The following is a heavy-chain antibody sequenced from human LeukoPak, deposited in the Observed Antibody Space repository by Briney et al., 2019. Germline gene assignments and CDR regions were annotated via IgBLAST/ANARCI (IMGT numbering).Heavy chain of an antibody. D-gene: IGHD3-10*01. V-gene: IGHV1-8*01. CDR2: MNPNSGNT. CDR3: ATVGLYGSGRDY. Sequence: ASVKVSCKASGYTFTSYDINWVRQATGQGLEWMGWMNPNSGNTGYAQKFQGRVTMTEDTSTDTAYMELSSLRSEDTAVYYCATVGLYGSGRDYWGQGTLVTVSS. J-gene: IGHJ4*02. CDR1: GYTFTSYD.